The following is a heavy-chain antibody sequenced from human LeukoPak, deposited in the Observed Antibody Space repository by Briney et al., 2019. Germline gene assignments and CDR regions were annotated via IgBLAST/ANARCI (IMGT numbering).Heavy chain of an antibody. CDR1: GYTFTSYG. V-gene: IGHV1-18*01. CDR2: ISAYNGNT. CDR3: ARVGGYCSSTSCYALDY. Sequence: ASVKVSCKASGYTFTSYGISWERQAPGQGLEWMGWISAYNGNTNYAQKLQGRVTMTTDTSTSTAYMELRSLRSDDTAVYYYARVGGYCSSTSCYALDYWGQGTLVTVSS. D-gene: IGHD2-2*03. J-gene: IGHJ4*02.